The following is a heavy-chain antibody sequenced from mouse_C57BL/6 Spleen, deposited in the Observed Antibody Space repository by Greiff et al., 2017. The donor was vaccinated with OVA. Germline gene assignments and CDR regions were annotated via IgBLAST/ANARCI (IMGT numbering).Heavy chain of an antibody. CDR1: GYTFTSYW. Sequence: VQLQQPGAELVRPGTSVKLSCKASGYTFTSYWMHWVKQRPGQGLEWIGVIDPSDSYTNYNQKFKGKATLTVDTSSSTAYMQLSSLTSEDSAVYYCARRVITTKYAMDYWGQGTSVTVSS. CDR2: IDPSDSYT. V-gene: IGHV1-59*01. D-gene: IGHD1-1*01. CDR3: ARRVITTKYAMDY. J-gene: IGHJ4*01.